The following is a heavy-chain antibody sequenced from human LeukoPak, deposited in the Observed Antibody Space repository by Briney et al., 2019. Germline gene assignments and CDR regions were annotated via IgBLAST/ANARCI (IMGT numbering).Heavy chain of an antibody. CDR1: GYRFTSNW. J-gene: IGHJ6*03. CDR3: ARLAIPYYYYYMDV. Sequence: GESLKISCKGSGYRFTSNWIGWVRQMPGKGLEWMGIIYPDDPDTRYSPSFQGQVTISADKSISTAYLQWSSLKASDTAMYYCARLAIPYYYYYMDVWGKGTTVTVS. CDR2: IYPDDPDT. V-gene: IGHV5-51*01.